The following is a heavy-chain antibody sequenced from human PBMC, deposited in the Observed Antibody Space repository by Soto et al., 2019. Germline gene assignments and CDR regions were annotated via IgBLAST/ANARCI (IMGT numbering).Heavy chain of an antibody. D-gene: IGHD1-26*01. Sequence: GASEKVSCMASGYTFTGHYIHWVRQAPEQGPEWVGEIGPESGATRYSQKLQGRVTMTRDTSITTVYMKLKNLSPDDTALYYCGRGRSGQIVVFYWGQGTQVTVSS. CDR1: GYTFTGHY. CDR3: GRGRSGQIVVFY. CDR2: IGPESGAT. V-gene: IGHV1-2*02. J-gene: IGHJ4*02.